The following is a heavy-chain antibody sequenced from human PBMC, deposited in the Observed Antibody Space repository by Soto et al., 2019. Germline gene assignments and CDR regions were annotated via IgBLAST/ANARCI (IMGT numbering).Heavy chain of an antibody. CDR1: GGSISSSSYY. CDR2: IYYSGST. V-gene: IGHV4-39*01. CDR3: ARRVGYSYGSDWFDP. D-gene: IGHD5-18*01. J-gene: IGHJ5*02. Sequence: SETLSLTCTVSGGSISSSSYYWGWIRQPPGKGLEWIGSIYYSGSTYYNPSLKSRVTISVDTSKNQFSLKLSSVTAADTAVYYCARRVGYSYGSDWFDPWGQGTLVTVSS.